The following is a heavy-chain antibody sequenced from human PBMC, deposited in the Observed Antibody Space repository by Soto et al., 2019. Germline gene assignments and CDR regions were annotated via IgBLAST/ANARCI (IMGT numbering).Heavy chain of an antibody. D-gene: IGHD3-3*01. V-gene: IGHV3-30*18. Sequence: GGSLRLSCAASGFTFSSYGMHWVRQAPGKGLEWVAVISYDGSNKYYADSVKGRFTISRDNSKNTLYLQMNSLRAEDTAVYYCAKARWSGYYRGSHYGMDVWGQGTTVTVSS. CDR1: GFTFSSYG. J-gene: IGHJ6*02. CDR2: ISYDGSNK. CDR3: AKARWSGYYRGSHYGMDV.